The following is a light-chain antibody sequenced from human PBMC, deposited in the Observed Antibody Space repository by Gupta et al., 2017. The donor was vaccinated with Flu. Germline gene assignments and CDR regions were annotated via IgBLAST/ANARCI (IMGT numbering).Light chain of an antibody. CDR1: SSDVGGYNY. V-gene: IGLV2-8*01. CDR2: EVS. J-gene: IGLJ2*01. CDR3: SSYAGSNNFGV. Sequence: QSALTQPPSASGSPGQSVTISCTGTSSDVGGYNYVSWYQQHPGKAPKLMIYEVSKRPSGVPDRLSGSKSGNTASLTVSGLQAEDEADYYCSSYAGSNNFGVFGGGTKLTVL.